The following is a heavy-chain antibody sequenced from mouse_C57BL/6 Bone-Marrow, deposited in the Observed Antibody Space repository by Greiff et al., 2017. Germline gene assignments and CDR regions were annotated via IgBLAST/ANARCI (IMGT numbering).Heavy chain of an antibody. CDR3: TSLMVVEEDY. CDR2: IDPETGGT. J-gene: IGHJ2*01. CDR1: GYTFTDYE. Sequence: VKLQESGAELVRPGASVTLSCKASGYTFTDYEMHWVKQTPVHGLEWIGAIDPETGGTAYNQKFKGKAILTADKSSSTAYMELRSLTSEDSAVYYCTSLMVVEEDYWGQGTTLTVSS. D-gene: IGHD1-1*01. V-gene: IGHV1-15*01.